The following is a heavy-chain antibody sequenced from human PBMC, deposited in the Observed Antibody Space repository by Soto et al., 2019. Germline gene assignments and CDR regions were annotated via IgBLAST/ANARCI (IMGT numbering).Heavy chain of an antibody. Sequence: EVQLLESGGGLVQPGGSLRLSCTASGFTFSTYAMTWVRQAPGKGLEWVLTVSGSGAKTYYADSVRGRFTISRDNSKDTLYLQMNSLTAEDTATYYCTRDWTGNTCPCMDVWGQGTTVTVSS. CDR1: GFTFSTYA. J-gene: IGHJ6*02. V-gene: IGHV3-23*01. CDR2: VSGSGAKT. CDR3: TRDWTGNTCPCMDV. D-gene: IGHD2-8*02.